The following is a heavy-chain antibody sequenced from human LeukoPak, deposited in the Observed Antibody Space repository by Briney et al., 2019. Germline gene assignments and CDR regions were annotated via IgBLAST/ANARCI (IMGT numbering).Heavy chain of an antibody. Sequence: ASVKVSCKASGYTFTGYYMHWVRQAPGQGLEWMGWINPNSGGTNYAQKFQGRVTMTRDTSISTAYMELSRLRSDDTAVYYCARTRHDFWCGYSTYYFDYWGQGTLVTVSS. CDR3: ARTRHDFWCGYSTYYFDY. CDR1: GYTFTGYY. J-gene: IGHJ4*02. V-gene: IGHV1-2*02. CDR2: INPNSGGT. D-gene: IGHD3-3*01.